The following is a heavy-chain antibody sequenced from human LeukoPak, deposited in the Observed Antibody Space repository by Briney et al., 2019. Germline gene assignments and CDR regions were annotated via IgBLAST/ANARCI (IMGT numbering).Heavy chain of an antibody. D-gene: IGHD3-9*01. CDR1: GYTFTSYY. Sequence: ASVRVSCKASGYTFTSYYMHWVRQAPGQGLEWMGIINPSGGSTSYAQKFQGRVTMTRDMSTSTVYMELSSLRSEDTAVYYCARFDISTSLDYWGQGTLVTVSS. J-gene: IGHJ4*02. CDR3: ARFDISTSLDY. CDR2: INPSGGST. V-gene: IGHV1-46*01.